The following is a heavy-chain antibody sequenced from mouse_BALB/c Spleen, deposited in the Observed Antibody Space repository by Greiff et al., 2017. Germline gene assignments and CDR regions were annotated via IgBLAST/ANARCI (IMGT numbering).Heavy chain of an antibody. V-gene: IGHV14-3*02. CDR2: IGPANGNT. J-gene: IGHJ4*01. D-gene: IGHD2-4*01. CDR1: GFNIKDTY. Sequence: VQLQQSGAELVKPGASVKLSCTASGFNIKDTYMHWVKQRPEQGLEWIGRIGPANGNTKYDPKFQGKATITADTSSNTAYLQLSSLTSEDTAVYYCASPFYYDYGYYWGQGTSVTVSS. CDR3: ASPFYYDYGYY.